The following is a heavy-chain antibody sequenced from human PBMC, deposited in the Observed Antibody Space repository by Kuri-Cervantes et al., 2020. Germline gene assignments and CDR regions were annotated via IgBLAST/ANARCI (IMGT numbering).Heavy chain of an antibody. D-gene: IGHD1-26*01. V-gene: IGHV3-30*18. Sequence: GESLKISCAASGFTFSSYAMSWVRQAPGKGLEWVAVISYDGSNKYYADSVKGRFTISRDNSKNTLYLQMNSLRAVDTAVYYCAKAYSGSYLDYWGQGTLVTVSS. CDR1: GFTFSSYA. CDR3: AKAYSGSYLDY. CDR2: ISYDGSNK. J-gene: IGHJ4*02.